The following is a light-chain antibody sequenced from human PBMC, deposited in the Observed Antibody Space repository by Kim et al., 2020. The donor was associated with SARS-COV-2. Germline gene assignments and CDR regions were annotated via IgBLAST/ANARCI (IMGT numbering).Light chain of an antibody. CDR3: QQYRTYPPRT. CDR1: QNSSDK. V-gene: IGKV1-5*03. Sequence: SIGDRVNNTRRASQNSSDKLAWYQQKPGRAPNLLIYKAARLDRGVPARYSGSGSETECSLTISSLQPDDFATDYCQQYRTYPPRTFGGGTKVDIK. J-gene: IGKJ4*01. CDR2: KAA.